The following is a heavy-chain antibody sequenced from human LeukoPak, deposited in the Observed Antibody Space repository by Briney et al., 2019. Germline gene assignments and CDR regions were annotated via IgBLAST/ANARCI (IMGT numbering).Heavy chain of an antibody. Sequence: SETLSLTCTVSGGSISNSSYFWGWIRQPPGKGLEWIGSINYSGSTYYNPSVKSRVTISADTSNNQFSLKLNSVTAADTAIYYCARLLGSNPPDHWGQGTLVTVSS. CDR2: INYSGST. J-gene: IGHJ4*02. V-gene: IGHV4-39*01. CDR3: ARLLGSNPPDH. CDR1: GGSISNSSYF. D-gene: IGHD1-14*01.